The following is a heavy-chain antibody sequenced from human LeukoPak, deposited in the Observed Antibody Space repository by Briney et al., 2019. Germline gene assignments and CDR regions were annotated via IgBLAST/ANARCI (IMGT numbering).Heavy chain of an antibody. CDR1: GYTFTSYD. V-gene: IGHV1-8*01. J-gene: IGHJ4*02. Sequence: VASVKVSCKASGYTFTSYDINWVRQATGQGLEWMGWMNPNSGNTGYAQKFQGRVTMTRNTSISTAYMELSSLRSEDTAVYYCARKYYYDSSGYNDFDYWGQGTLVTVSS. CDR3: ARKYYYDSSGYNDFDY. CDR2: MNPNSGNT. D-gene: IGHD3-22*01.